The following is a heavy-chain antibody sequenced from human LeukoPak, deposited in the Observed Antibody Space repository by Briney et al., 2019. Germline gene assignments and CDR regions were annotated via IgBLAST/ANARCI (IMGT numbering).Heavy chain of an antibody. CDR2: ISSNGGST. J-gene: IGHJ3*01. V-gene: IGHV3-64*01. CDR1: GFPFNSLD. CDR3: ARGKYYDFWMCQRYAFVYI. Sequence: PGGSLTLPCTASGFPFNSLDAHWVRQAPGKGLEYVSAISSNGGSTYYANSVKGRFTISRDNSKNTLYLQMASMRDEDMAVYYCARGKYYDFWMCQRYAFVYIGGEETMVTVSS. D-gene: IGHD3/OR15-3a*01.